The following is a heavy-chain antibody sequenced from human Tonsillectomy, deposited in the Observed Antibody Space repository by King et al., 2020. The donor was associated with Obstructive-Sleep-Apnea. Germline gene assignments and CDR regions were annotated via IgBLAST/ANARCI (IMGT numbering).Heavy chain of an antibody. V-gene: IGHV1-18*01. CDR2: ISAYNGNT. CDR1: GYTFTSYG. J-gene: IGHJ5*02. D-gene: IGHD3-22*01. CDR3: ARERYYYDSSGYSKYNWFDP. Sequence: VQLVESGAEVKKPGASVKVSCKASGYTFTSYGISWVRQAPGQGLEWMGWISAYNGNTNYAQKLQGRVTMTTDTSTSTAYMELRSLRSDDTAVYYCARERYYYDSSGYSKYNWFDPWGQGTLVTVSA.